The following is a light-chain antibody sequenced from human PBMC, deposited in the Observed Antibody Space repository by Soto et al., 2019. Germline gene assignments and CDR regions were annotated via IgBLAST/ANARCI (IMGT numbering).Light chain of an antibody. CDR3: QQYNSWPFT. J-gene: IGKJ3*01. CDR1: QSVGSN. Sequence: EIVMTQSPATLSVSPGERVTLSCRARQSVGSNLAWYQQKPGQAPRLLIFGASSRATGIPYRFSGSGSGTEFTLTISSLQPEDFATYYCQQYNSWPFTFGPGTKVDIK. CDR2: GAS. V-gene: IGKV3D-15*01.